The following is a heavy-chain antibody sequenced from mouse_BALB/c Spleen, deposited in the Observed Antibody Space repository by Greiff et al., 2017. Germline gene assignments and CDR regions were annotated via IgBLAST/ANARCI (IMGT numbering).Heavy chain of an antibody. CDR1: GYTFTSYY. CDR2: IYPGNVNT. D-gene: IGHD2-4*01. Sequence: VQLQQSGPELVKPGASVRISCKASGYTFTSYYIHWVKQRPGQGLEWIGWIYPGNVNTKYNEKFKGKATLTADKSSSTAYMQLSSLTSEDSAVYFCNAMIPSMDYWGQGTSVTVSS. V-gene: IGHV1S56*01. CDR3: NAMIPSMDY. J-gene: IGHJ4*01.